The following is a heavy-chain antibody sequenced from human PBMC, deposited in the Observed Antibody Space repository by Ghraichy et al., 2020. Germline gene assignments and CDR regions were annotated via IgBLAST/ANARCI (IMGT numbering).Heavy chain of an antibody. CDR2: IKSKSDGGTT. D-gene: IGHD3-9*01. CDR1: GLSFSDAW. V-gene: IGHV3-15*01. J-gene: IGHJ4*02. CDR3: TTFCLTCRDYY. Sequence: GGSLRLSCAASGLSFSDAWMRWVRQAPGKGLEWVGRIKSKSDGGTTDYAAPVKCRFTISRDDSKTKLYLQMNSLETEDTSLFYCTTFCLTCRDYYWGRGTLVTVSS.